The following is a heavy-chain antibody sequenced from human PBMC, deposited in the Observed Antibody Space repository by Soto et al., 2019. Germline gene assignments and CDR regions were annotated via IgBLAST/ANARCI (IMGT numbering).Heavy chain of an antibody. CDR1: GGSVSSGSYY. CDR2: IYYSGST. CDR3: AKDALDYDILTGYWALGGGIDP. V-gene: IGHV4-61*01. J-gene: IGHJ5*02. Sequence: SETLSLTCTVSGGSVSSGSYYWSWIRQPPGKGLEWIGYIYYSGSTNYNPSLKSRVTISVDTSKNQFSLKLSSVTAADTAVYYRAKDALDYDILTGYWALGGGIDPWGQGTLVTVSS. D-gene: IGHD3-9*01.